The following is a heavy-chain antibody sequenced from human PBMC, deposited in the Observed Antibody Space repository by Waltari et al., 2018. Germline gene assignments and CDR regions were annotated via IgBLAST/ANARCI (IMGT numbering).Heavy chain of an antibody. CDR1: XYTFTSYY. D-gene: IGHD3-10*01. Sequence: XVQLVQSGAEVKKPGASXXXSXKAXXYTFTSYYMHXVXXAPGQGLEWMGIINPSGGSXSYAQKFQGRVTMTRDTSTSTXXXELSXLRSEXTAVXXXAINYXXSXXYSLDYWGQGTLXXXSS. CDR3: AINYXXSXXYSLDY. V-gene: IGHV1-46*01. J-gene: IGHJ4*02. CDR2: INPSGGSX.